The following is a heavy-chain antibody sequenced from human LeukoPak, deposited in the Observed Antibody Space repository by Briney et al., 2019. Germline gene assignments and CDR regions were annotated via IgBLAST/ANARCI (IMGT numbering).Heavy chain of an antibody. CDR3: AELGITMIGGV. V-gene: IGHV3-48*04. D-gene: IGHD3-10*02. CDR2: ISSSSSTI. CDR1: GFTFSSYS. Sequence: GGSLRLSCAASGFTFSSYSMNWVRQAPGRGLEWVSHISSSSSTIYYADSVKGRFTISRDNAKNSLYLQMNSLRAEDTTVYYCAELGITMIGGVWGKGTTVTISS. J-gene: IGHJ6*04.